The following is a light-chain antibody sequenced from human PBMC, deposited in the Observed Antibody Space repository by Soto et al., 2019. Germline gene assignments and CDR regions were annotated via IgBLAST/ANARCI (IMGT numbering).Light chain of an antibody. J-gene: IGKJ1*01. CDR1: QSISIN. CDR2: GAS. V-gene: IGKV3-15*01. Sequence: EIVMTQSPATLSVSPGERATLSCRASQSISINLAWYQQKLGQAPRLLIYGASTRATDIPARFSGSGSGTEFTLTISSLQPDDFATYYCQQYNSYLWTFGQGTKVDIK. CDR3: QQYNSYLWT.